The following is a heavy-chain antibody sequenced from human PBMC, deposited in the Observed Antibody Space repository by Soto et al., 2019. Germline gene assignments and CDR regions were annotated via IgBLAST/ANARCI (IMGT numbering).Heavy chain of an antibody. CDR1: VYSFTSYW. CDR3: ASRHCSGGSCFNAAAFDI. D-gene: IGHD2-15*01. CDR2: IDPSDSYT. J-gene: IGHJ3*02. V-gene: IGHV5-10-1*01. Sequence: VEPLKIACQGSVYSFTSYWISWVRQMPGKGLEWMGRIDPSDSYTNYSPSFQGHVTISADKSISTAYLQWSSLKASDTAMYYCASRHCSGGSCFNAAAFDIWGQGTMVTVSS.